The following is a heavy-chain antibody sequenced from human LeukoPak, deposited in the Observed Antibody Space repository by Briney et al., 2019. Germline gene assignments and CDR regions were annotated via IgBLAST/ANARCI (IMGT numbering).Heavy chain of an antibody. CDR2: IYYSGST. J-gene: IGHJ6*02. CDR3: ARVDGTAYYAMDV. V-gene: IGHV4-39*07. CDR1: GGSISSSSYS. Sequence: SETLSLTCTVSGGSISSSSYSWGWIRQPPGKGLEWIGSIYYSGSTYYNPSLKSRVTISVDTSKNQFSLRLNSVTAADTAVYYCARVDGTAYYAMDVWGQGTTVTVSS. D-gene: IGHD2-21*02.